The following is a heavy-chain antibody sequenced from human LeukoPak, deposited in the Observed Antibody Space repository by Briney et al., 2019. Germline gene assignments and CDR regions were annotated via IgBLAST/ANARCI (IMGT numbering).Heavy chain of an antibody. V-gene: IGHV3-23*01. CDR3: AGMATIRTIR. Sequence: GGSLRLSCAASGFTFSSYSMSWVRQAPGKGLEWVSAISGSGGSTYYADSVKGRFTISRDNSKNTLYLQMNSPRAEDTAVYYCAGMATIRTIRWGQGTLVTVSS. D-gene: IGHD5-12*01. J-gene: IGHJ4*02. CDR2: ISGSGGST. CDR1: GFTFSSYS.